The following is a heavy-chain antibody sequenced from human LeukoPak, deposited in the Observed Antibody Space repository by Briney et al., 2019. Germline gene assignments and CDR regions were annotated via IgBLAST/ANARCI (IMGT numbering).Heavy chain of an antibody. D-gene: IGHD1-7*01. Sequence: GGSLRLSCAASGSTFSSYAMSWVRQAPGKGLEWVSAISGSGGSTYYADSVKGRFTISRDNSKNTLYLQMNSLRADDTAVYYCAKRRGLELTYYYHMDVWGKGTTVTVSS. CDR3: AKRRGLELTYYYHMDV. CDR1: GSTFSSYA. CDR2: ISGSGGST. J-gene: IGHJ6*03. V-gene: IGHV3-23*01.